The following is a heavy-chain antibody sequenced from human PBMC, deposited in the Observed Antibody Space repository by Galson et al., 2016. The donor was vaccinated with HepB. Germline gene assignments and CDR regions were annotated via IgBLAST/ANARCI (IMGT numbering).Heavy chain of an antibody. CDR3: ARDYFTYTGSYLDS. V-gene: IGHV3-74*01. CDR1: GFTFSSYR. D-gene: IGHD1-26*01. J-gene: IGHJ4*02. CDR2: TNTDGGDT. Sequence: SLRLSCAASGFTFSSYRMHWVRQVPGKGLEMVARTNTDGGDTGYADSVKGRFTISRDNAKNTLYLQMNTLIAEDTAVYYCARDYFTYTGSYLDSWGQGALVSVSS.